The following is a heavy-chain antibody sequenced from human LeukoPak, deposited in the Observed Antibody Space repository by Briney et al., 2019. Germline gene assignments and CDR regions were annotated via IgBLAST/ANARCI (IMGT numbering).Heavy chain of an antibody. Sequence: SETLSLTCAVYGGSFSGYYWSWIRQPPGKGLEWIGEINHSGSTNYNPSLKSRVTISVDTSKSQFSLKLSSVTAADTAVYYCARPKNMVIASTRGPRYWYFDLWGRGTLVTVSS. V-gene: IGHV4-34*01. CDR1: GGSFSGYY. J-gene: IGHJ2*01. CDR3: ARPKNMVIASTRGPRYWYFDL. CDR2: INHSGST. D-gene: IGHD2-21*01.